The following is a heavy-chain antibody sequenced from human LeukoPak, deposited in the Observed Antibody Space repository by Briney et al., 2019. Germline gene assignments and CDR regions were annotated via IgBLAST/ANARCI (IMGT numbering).Heavy chain of an antibody. CDR1: GFTFSNYW. D-gene: IGHD3-22*01. V-gene: IGHV3-7*01. J-gene: IGHJ1*01. CDR2: IKTDGSEK. Sequence: GGSLRFSCEGSGFTFSNYWMGWVRQAPGKGLQWVANIKTDGSEKYYVDSVKGRFTISRDNAKNSLYLQMNSLRAEDTAVYYCATYSSLNRREFQFWGQGTLLTVSS. CDR3: ATYSSLNRREFQF.